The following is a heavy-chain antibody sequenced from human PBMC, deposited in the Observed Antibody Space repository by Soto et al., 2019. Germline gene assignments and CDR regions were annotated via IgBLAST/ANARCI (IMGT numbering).Heavy chain of an antibody. V-gene: IGHV3-23*01. Sequence: GGSLRLSCAASGFTFSSYAMSWVRQAPGKGLEWVSAISGSGGTTYYADSVKGRFTISRDNAKNSLYLQMNSLRAEDTAVYSCARERGPYYYDSSGYYGSFDYWGQGTLVTVSS. CDR3: ARERGPYYYDSSGYYGSFDY. D-gene: IGHD3-22*01. CDR1: GFTFSSYA. CDR2: ISGSGGTT. J-gene: IGHJ4*02.